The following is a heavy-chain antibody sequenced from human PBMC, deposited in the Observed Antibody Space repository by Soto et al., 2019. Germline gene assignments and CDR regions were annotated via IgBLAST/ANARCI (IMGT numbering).Heavy chain of an antibody. J-gene: IGHJ4*02. CDR1: GGSFSGYY. Sequence: TSETLSLTCAVYGGSFSGYYWSWIRQPPGKGLEWIGEINHSGSTNYNPSLKSRVTISVDTSKNQFSLKLSSVTAADTAVYYCARGSAIAAAGTFPFDYWGQGTMVTVYS. D-gene: IGHD6-13*01. CDR3: ARGSAIAAAGTFPFDY. V-gene: IGHV4-34*01. CDR2: INHSGST.